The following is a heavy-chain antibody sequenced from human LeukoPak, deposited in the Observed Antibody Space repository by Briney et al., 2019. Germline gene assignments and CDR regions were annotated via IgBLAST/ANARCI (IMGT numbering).Heavy chain of an antibody. CDR2: ISSSSSTI. V-gene: IGHV3-48*04. J-gene: IGHJ4*02. Sequence: GGSLRLSCAASGFTFSSYSMNWVRQSPGKGLEWVSYISSSSSTIYYADSVKGRFTISRDDAKNSLYLQMNSLRVGDTAIYYCARGACGRDCYSDYWGQGTLATVSS. D-gene: IGHD2-21*02. CDR3: ARGACGRDCYSDY. CDR1: GFTFSSYS.